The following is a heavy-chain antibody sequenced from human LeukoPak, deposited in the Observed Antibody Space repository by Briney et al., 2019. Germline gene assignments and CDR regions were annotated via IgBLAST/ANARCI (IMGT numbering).Heavy chain of an antibody. CDR3: ARGSRAYYYDSSGYYTSYYFDY. CDR2: IYYSGNT. CDR1: GGSISSYY. V-gene: IGHV4-59*01. J-gene: IGHJ4*02. Sequence: SETLSLTCTVSGGSISSYYWSWIRQPPGKGLEWIGYIYYSGNTNYNPSLKSRVTISVDTSKNQFSLKLSSVTAADTAVYYCARGSRAYYYDSSGYYTSYYFDYWGQGTLVTVSS. D-gene: IGHD3-22*01.